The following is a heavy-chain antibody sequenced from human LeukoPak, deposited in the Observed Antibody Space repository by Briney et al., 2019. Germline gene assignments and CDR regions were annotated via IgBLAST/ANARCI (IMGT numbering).Heavy chain of an antibody. Sequence: GGSLRLSCAASGFTYSSYAMSWVRQAPGKGLEWVSAISGGGGSTYYADSVKGRFTISRDNSKSILFLQLNSLRAEDTALYYCARDLHYYVAMDVWGQGTTVTVSS. D-gene: IGHD3-10*02. CDR1: GFTYSSYA. J-gene: IGHJ6*02. V-gene: IGHV3-23*01. CDR3: ARDLHYYVAMDV. CDR2: ISGGGGST.